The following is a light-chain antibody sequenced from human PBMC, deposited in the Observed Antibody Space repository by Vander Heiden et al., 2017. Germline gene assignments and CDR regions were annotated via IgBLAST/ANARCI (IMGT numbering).Light chain of an antibody. CDR3: VLYMGSGISV. CDR2: STN. Sequence: QTVVTQEPSFPVSPGGTDTITCGLSSGSASTNYYPSWYQKPPDQSPRTLIYSTNTRSSVVPGRFSGSILGNTAALTITGAQADDEADYYCVLYMGSGISVFGGGTKLTVL. CDR1: SGSASTNYY. J-gene: IGLJ2*01. V-gene: IGLV8-61*01.